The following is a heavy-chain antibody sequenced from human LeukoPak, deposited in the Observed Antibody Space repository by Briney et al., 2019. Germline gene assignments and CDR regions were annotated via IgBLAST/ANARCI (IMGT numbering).Heavy chain of an antibody. Sequence: ASVKVSCKASGYTFTGYYMHWVRQAPGQGLEWMGWINPNSGGTNYAQKFQGRVTMTRDTSISTAYMELSRLRSDDTAVYYCARDPNPCTVTTCDNWFDPWGQGTLVTVSS. CDR2: INPNSGGT. V-gene: IGHV1-2*02. J-gene: IGHJ5*02. CDR3: ARDPNPCTVTTCDNWFDP. CDR1: GYTFTGYY. D-gene: IGHD4-17*01.